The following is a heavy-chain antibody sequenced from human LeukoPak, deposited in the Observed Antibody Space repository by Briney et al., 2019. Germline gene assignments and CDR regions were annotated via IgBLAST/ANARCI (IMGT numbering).Heavy chain of an antibody. Sequence: SETLSLTCTVSGVSISSTSYYWGWIRQPPGKGLEWIGSIYDTGNTYYNPSLKSRVTISVDTSKNQFSLKLSSVTAADTAVYYCVRTTGMVIKVDYWGQGTLVTVSS. CDR1: GVSISSTSYY. CDR2: IYDTGNT. CDR3: VRTTGMVIKVDY. V-gene: IGHV4-39*01. D-gene: IGHD3-3*01. J-gene: IGHJ4*02.